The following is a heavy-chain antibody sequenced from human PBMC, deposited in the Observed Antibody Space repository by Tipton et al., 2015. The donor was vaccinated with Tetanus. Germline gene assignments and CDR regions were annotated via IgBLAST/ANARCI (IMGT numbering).Heavy chain of an antibody. D-gene: IGHD5-18*01. CDR3: ATTPGYSYDYPRYYFDY. J-gene: IGHJ4*02. CDR1: GGSVSSGGYY. CDR2: IYYSGST. Sequence: TLSLTCTVSGGSVSSGGYYWSWIRPHPGKGLEWIGYIYYSGSTYYNPSLKSRVTISVDTSKNQFSLNLSSMTAADTAVYYCATTPGYSYDYPRYYFDYWGQGSLVTVSS. V-gene: IGHV4-31*03.